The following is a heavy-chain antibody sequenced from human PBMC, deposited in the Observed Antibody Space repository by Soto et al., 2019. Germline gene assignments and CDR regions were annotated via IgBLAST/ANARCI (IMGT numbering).Heavy chain of an antibody. Sequence: QVQLVQSGAEVKKPGASVKVSCKASGYTFTSYGISWVRQAPGQGLEWMGWISAYNGNTNYAQKLQGRVTMTTDTSTSTAYMELRSLRSDETAVYYCESDPRYCSSTSCSYYYYGMDVWGQGTTVTVSS. CDR2: ISAYNGNT. V-gene: IGHV1-18*04. CDR3: ESDPRYCSSTSCSYYYYGMDV. D-gene: IGHD2-2*01. CDR1: GYTFTSYG. J-gene: IGHJ6*02.